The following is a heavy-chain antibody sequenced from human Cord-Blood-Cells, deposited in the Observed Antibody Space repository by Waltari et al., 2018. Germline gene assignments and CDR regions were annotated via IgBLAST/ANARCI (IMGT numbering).Heavy chain of an antibody. CDR2: FDPEDGET. D-gene: IGHD3-3*01. Sequence: QVQLVQSGAEVKKPGASVKVSCKVSGYTLTELSMPWVRQDPGKGLEWMGGFDPEDGETIYAQKFQGRVTMTEDTSTDTAYMELSSLRSEDTAVYYCATGKIEAIFGVVSPFDYWGQGTLVTVSS. CDR1: GYTLTELS. J-gene: IGHJ4*02. CDR3: ATGKIEAIFGVVSPFDY. V-gene: IGHV1-24*01.